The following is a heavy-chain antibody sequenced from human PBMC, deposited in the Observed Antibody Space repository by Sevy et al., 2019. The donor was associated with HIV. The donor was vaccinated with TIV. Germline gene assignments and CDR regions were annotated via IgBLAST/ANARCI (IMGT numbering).Heavy chain of an antibody. V-gene: IGHV3-7*01. CDR2: IKQDESEK. CDR3: ARAEQVTMLVDFGGLYFDS. D-gene: IGHD3-22*01. CDR1: GFTFSRYW. Sequence: GGSLRLSCAASGFTFSRYWMTWVRQAPGKGLEWVANIKQDESEKYYVDSVKGRFTISRDNAKNSLYEQMNSLRDDDTAVYYCARAEQVTMLVDFGGLYFDSWGQGTLVTVSS. J-gene: IGHJ4*02.